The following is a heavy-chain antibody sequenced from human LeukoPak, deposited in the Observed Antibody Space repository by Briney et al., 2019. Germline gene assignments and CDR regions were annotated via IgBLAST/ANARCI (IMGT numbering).Heavy chain of an antibody. D-gene: IGHD3-3*01. CDR1: GDSITSTYY. V-gene: IGHV4-38-2*02. Sequence: SETLSLTCSVSGDSITSTYYWGWVRQPPGKGLEWIGSLSHSGNTYYNPSLKSRVTISLDTSKNHFSLKLSSVTAADTAVYYCARASRRGRITIFGVVIESNYYYMDVWGKGTTVTVSS. J-gene: IGHJ6*03. CDR3: ARASRRGRITIFGVVIESNYYYMDV. CDR2: LSHSGNT.